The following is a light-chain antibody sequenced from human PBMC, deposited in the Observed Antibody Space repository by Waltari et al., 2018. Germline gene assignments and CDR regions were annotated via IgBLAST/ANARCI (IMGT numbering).Light chain of an antibody. CDR3: MQSLQIPIT. Sequence: DIVVTQSPLSLPVTPGEPASISCRSSQSLLYSNGYHYLDWYLQRPGQSPQLLIYLGSGRASGVPDRFSGSGSGTDFTLKISRVEAEDVGVYYCMQSLQIPITFGQETRLEI. V-gene: IGKV2-28*01. CDR2: LGS. CDR1: QSLLYSNGYHY. J-gene: IGKJ5*01.